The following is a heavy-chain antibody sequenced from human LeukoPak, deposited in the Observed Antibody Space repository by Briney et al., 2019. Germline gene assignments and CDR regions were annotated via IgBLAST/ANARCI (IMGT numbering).Heavy chain of an antibody. Sequence: SETLSLTCTVSGGSISTSNYYWGWIRQPPGKGLEWIGSIYYSGSTYYNPSLKSRVTISVDTSKNQFSLKLSSVTAADTAVYYCARQKRGYSYGYTERVFDYWGQGTLVTVSS. CDR3: ARQKRGYSYGYTERVFDY. CDR2: IYYSGST. J-gene: IGHJ4*02. CDR1: GGSISTSNYY. V-gene: IGHV4-39*07. D-gene: IGHD5-18*01.